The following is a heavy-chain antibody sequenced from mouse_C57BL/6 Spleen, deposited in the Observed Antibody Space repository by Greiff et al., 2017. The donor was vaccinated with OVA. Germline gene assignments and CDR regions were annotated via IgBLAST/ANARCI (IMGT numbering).Heavy chain of an antibody. Sequence: VQLQQSGPELVKPGASVKISCKASGYAFSSSWLNWVKQRPGKGLEWIGRIYPGDGDTNYNGKFKGKATLTADKSSSTAYMQLSSLTSEDSAVYFCAHGWAMDYWGQGTSVTVSS. J-gene: IGHJ4*01. CDR2: IYPGDGDT. D-gene: IGHD1-1*01. CDR3: AHGWAMDY. V-gene: IGHV1-82*01. CDR1: GYAFSSSW.